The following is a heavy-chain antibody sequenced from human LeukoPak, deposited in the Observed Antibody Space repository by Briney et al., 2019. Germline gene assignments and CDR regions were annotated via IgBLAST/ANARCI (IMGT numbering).Heavy chain of an antibody. CDR1: EFNVSSNY. D-gene: IGHD1-14*01. J-gene: IGHJ4*02. V-gene: IGHV3-66*04. CDR2: IYYNGIT. CDR3: ARHAFRSQYNPNDL. Sequence: GGSLRLSRTASEFNVSSNYISWIRQAPGGRLEWLSVIYYNGITFYSDSVKGRFTISRDTSKNTVYLQMNSLRGEDTAMYYCARHAFRSQYNPNDLWGQGTLVTVSS.